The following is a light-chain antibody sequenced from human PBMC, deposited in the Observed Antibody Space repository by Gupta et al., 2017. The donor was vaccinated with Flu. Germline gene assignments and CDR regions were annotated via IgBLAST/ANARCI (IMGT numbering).Light chain of an antibody. V-gene: IGKV3-20*01. J-gene: IGKJ1*01. CDR2: GAS. Sequence: ETVLTQFPDTLSLSPGERATLSCRASQTLRSSDLGWYQQKPGHSPRFLIYGASNRASGVPDRFSASGSGTDFTLTINELEPEDFAVYFCQQYGSSPRAFGQGTKVEVK. CDR1: QTLRSSD. CDR3: QQYGSSPRA.